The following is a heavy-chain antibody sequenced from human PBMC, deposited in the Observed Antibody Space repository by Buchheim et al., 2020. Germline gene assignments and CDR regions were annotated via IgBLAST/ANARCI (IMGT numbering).Heavy chain of an antibody. Sequence: EVQLVESGGVVVQPGGSLRLSCAASGFTFDDYTMHWVRQAPGKGLEWVSLISWDGGSTYYADSVKGRFTISRDNSKNSLYLQMNSLRTEDTALYYCAKDPSGWYVGLGAYFDYWGQGTL. V-gene: IGHV3-43*01. J-gene: IGHJ4*02. D-gene: IGHD6-19*01. CDR2: ISWDGGST. CDR1: GFTFDDYT. CDR3: AKDPSGWYVGLGAYFDY.